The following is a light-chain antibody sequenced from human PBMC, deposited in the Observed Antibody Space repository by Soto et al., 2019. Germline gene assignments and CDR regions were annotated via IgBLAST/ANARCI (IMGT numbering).Light chain of an antibody. CDR2: KAS. V-gene: IGKV1-5*03. J-gene: IGKJ3*01. Sequence: DIPMTKSPSTLSASVGDRVTITCRASQSISSWLAWYQQKPGKAPKLLIYKASSVESGVPSRFSGSGSGTEFTLTISSLQPDDFATYYCQQYNSYSGFTFGPGTKVDIK. CDR1: QSISSW. CDR3: QQYNSYSGFT.